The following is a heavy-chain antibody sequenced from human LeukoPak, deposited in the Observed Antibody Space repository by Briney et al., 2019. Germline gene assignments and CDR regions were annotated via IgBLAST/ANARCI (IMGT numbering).Heavy chain of an antibody. Sequence: PGGSLRLSCAASGFDFSAYSMHWVRQVPGKGLEWVSSITSTTDIYYGDSVKGRFTISRDNARNSLSLQMSSLRSEDTAVYYCAREDRYGDYLDYWGQGTLVTVSS. V-gene: IGHV3-69-1*01. D-gene: IGHD4-17*01. CDR2: ITSTTDI. J-gene: IGHJ4*02. CDR1: GFDFSAYS. CDR3: AREDRYGDYLDY.